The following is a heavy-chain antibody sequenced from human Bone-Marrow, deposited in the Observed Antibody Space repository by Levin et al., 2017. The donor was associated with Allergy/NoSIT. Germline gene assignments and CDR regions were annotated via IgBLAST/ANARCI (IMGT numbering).Heavy chain of an antibody. J-gene: IGHJ3*02. CDR2: IFHGGST. D-gene: IGHD2/OR15-2a*01. V-gene: IGHV4-30-2*01. CDR3: ARGPYFAHAFDI. CDR1: GVSISSGGYS. Sequence: SETLSLTCTVSGVSISSGGYSWSWIRQPLGTGPEWIAYIFHGGSTYFSPSLKSRVTISLDSSKNQFSLEVTSVTAADTAVYYCARGPYFAHAFDIWGPGTMVTVSS.